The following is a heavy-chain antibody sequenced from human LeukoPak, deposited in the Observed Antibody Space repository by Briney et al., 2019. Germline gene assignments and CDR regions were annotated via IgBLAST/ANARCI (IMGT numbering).Heavy chain of an antibody. D-gene: IGHD1-26*01. CDR1: GYAFTSYG. CDR3: ARTRSRSLSGVDYYYGMDV. J-gene: IGHJ6*02. V-gene: IGHV1-18*01. Sequence: ASVNVSCKASGYAFTSYGISWVRQAPGQGLEWMGWISAYNGNTNYAPKLQGRVTMTTDTSTSTAYMELRSLRSDDTAVYYCARTRSRSLSGVDYYYGMDVWGQGTTVTVSS. CDR2: ISAYNGNT.